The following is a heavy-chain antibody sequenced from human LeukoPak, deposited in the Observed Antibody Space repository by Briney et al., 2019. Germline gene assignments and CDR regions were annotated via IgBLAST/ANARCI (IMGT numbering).Heavy chain of an antibody. D-gene: IGHD3-10*01. CDR1: GGAVSSDY. CDR3: ARDSLWFGEVYCMDV. J-gene: IGHJ6*02. CDR2: IHHSGST. Sequence: PSETLSLTCTLSGGAVSSDYWSWIRQPPGKRLEWIGYIHHSGSTYYNPSLESRVTMSVDTSKSLLSLKLTSVTAADTAVYYCARDSLWFGEVYCMDVWGQGTTVIVSS. V-gene: IGHV4-59*02.